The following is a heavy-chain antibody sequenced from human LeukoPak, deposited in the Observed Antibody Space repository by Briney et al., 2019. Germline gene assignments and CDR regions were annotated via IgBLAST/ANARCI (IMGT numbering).Heavy chain of an antibody. V-gene: IGHV3-33*01. D-gene: IGHD6-19*01. J-gene: IGHJ4*02. CDR2: IWYDGSNK. Sequence: GGSLRLSCAASGFTFSSYGMHWVRQGPGKGLEWVAVIWYDGSNKYYADSVKGRFTISRDNSKNTLYLQMNSLRAEDTAVYYCARDPSTIAVAGLDYWGQGTLVTVSS. CDR3: ARDPSTIAVAGLDY. CDR1: GFTFSSYG.